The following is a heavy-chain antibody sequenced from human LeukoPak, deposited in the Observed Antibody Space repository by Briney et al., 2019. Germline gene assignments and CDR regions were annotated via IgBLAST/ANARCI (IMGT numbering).Heavy chain of an antibody. CDR1: GGSISSGSYY. CDR2: IYTSGST. V-gene: IGHV4-61*02. Sequence: SQTLSLTCTVAGGSISSGSYYWSWIRQPAGKGLEWIGRIYTSGSTNYNPSLKSRVTISVDTSKNQFSLKLSSVTAADTAVYYCARDLGRRTYYCYYYMDVWGKGTTVTVSS. CDR3: ARDLGRRTYYCYYYMDV. J-gene: IGHJ6*03. D-gene: IGHD1-14*01.